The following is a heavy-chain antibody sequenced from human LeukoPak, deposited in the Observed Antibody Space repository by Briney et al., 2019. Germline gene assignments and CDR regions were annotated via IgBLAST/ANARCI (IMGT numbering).Heavy chain of an antibody. Sequence: GGSLRLSCAASGFTFSSYAMSWVRQAPGKGLEWVSSITGAGSSTYYTDSVKGRFTISRDNSKNTLYLQMNSLRAEDTAVYYCAKDALPYYYDSSGYYSDYWGQGTLVTVSS. CDR1: GFTFSSYA. CDR2: ITGAGSST. CDR3: AKDALPYYYDSSGYYSDY. D-gene: IGHD3-22*01. J-gene: IGHJ4*02. V-gene: IGHV3-23*01.